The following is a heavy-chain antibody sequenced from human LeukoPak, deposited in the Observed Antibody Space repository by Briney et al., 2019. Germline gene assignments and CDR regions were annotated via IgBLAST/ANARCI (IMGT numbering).Heavy chain of an antibody. D-gene: IGHD1-26*01. CDR2: ISSSGSST. CDR1: GFTFSSYG. V-gene: IGHV3-23*01. J-gene: IGHJ4*02. Sequence: GGSLRLSCAASGFTFSSYGMSWVRQAPGKGLEWVSGISSSGSSTYYADSVKGRFTISRDNSKNTLYLQMNSLRVEDTAVYYCARGSPLYSGSYYFDYWGQGTLVTVSS. CDR3: ARGSPLYSGSYYFDY.